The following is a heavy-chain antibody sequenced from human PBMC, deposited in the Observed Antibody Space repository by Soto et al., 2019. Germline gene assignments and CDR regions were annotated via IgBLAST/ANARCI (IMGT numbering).Heavy chain of an antibody. V-gene: IGHV1-3*04. D-gene: IGHD2-2*01. CDR3: ARAGDDCSAANCYVIDY. J-gene: IGHJ4*02. CDR1: GYTFTSYA. Sequence: GASVKVSCKASGYTFTSYAMHWVRQAPGQRLEWMGWINTGKGNTKYSQKFQGRVTITSDTSASTAYMDVSSLRSEDTAMNYCARAGDDCSAANCYVIDYWGQGTLVTVSS. CDR2: INTGKGNT.